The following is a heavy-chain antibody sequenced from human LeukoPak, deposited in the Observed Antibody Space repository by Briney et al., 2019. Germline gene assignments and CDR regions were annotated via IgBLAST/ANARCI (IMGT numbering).Heavy chain of an antibody. CDR1: GDSLCSSLYF. J-gene: IGHJ4*02. V-gene: IGHV4-39*07. CDR2: IFYSGSA. Sequence: PSETLSLTCTVSGDSLCSSLYFWAWIRQPPGKGLEWIGNIFYSGSAYYNPSLKSRVTISIDTSMNQVSLKLSSVTAADTALYYCARGGWQRWSYFDFWGRGTLVSVSS. D-gene: IGHD5-18*01. CDR3: ARGGWQRWSYFDF.